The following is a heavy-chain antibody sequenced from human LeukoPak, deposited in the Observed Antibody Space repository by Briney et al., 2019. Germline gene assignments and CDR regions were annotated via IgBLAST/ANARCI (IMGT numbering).Heavy chain of an antibody. CDR2: INPNSGGT. CDR3: ARDDGILVIAEYYFDY. Sequence: ASVKVSCKASGYTFTGYYMHWVRQAPGQGLEWMGWINPNSGGTNYAQKFQGRVTMTRDTSITTAYMELSRLRSDDTAVYYCARDDGILVIAEYYFDYWGQGTLVTVSS. CDR1: GYTFTGYY. D-gene: IGHD3-9*01. J-gene: IGHJ4*02. V-gene: IGHV1-2*02.